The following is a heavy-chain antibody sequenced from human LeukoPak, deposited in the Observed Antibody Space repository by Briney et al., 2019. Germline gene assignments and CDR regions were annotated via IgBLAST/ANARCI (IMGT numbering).Heavy chain of an antibody. Sequence: PGASLTPSCAASGFTFNNYPMHWVRQAAGKGLEWVAVIWYDGSLKFYADSVKDRFTISRDNSKNTLHLQMNSLRAEDTAIYYCAKDLELRGSPGPFDIWGQGTMVTVSS. CDR3: AKDLELRGSPGPFDI. D-gene: IGHD1-26*01. CDR1: GFTFNNYP. CDR2: IWYDGSLK. J-gene: IGHJ3*02. V-gene: IGHV3-33*06.